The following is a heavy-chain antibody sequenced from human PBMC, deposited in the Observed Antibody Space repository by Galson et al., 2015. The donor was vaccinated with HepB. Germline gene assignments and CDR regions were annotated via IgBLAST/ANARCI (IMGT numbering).Heavy chain of an antibody. CDR2: ISYDGSNK. D-gene: IGHD3-9*01. Sequence: SLRLSCAASGFTFSSYAMHWVRQAPGKGLEWVAVISYDGSNKYYADSVKGRFTISRDNSKNTLYLQMNSLRAEDTAVYYCARDIEGFTRHDILTGPQNFDYWGQGTLVTVSS. CDR1: GFTFSSYA. J-gene: IGHJ4*02. V-gene: IGHV3-30*04. CDR3: ARDIEGFTRHDILTGPQNFDY.